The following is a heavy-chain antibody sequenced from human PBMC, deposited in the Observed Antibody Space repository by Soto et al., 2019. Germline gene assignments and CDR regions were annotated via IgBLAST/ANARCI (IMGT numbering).Heavy chain of an antibody. CDR3: ARDLYCTNGVCYNDYYYYYMDV. CDR2: ISAYNGNT. CDR1: GYTFTSYG. D-gene: IGHD2-8*01. Sequence: ASVKVSCKASGYTFTSYGISWVRQAPGQGLEWMGWISAYNGNTNYAQKLQGRVTMTTDTSTSTAYMELRSLRSDDTAAYYCARDLYCTNGVCYNDYYYYYMDVWGKGTTVTVSS. J-gene: IGHJ6*03. V-gene: IGHV1-18*01.